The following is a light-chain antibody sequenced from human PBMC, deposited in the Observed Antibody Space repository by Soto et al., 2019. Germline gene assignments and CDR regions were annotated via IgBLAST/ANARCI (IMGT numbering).Light chain of an antibody. CDR1: QSVSSSD. J-gene: IGKJ1*01. V-gene: IGKV3D-20*01. CDR3: QQYGSSPWT. Sequence: EIVLTQSPATLSLSPGERATLSCGASQSVSSSDLAWYQQKPGLSPRLLIYDASSRATGIPDRFSGSGSGTDFTLRISRLEPEDFAVYYCQQYGSSPWTFGQGTKVEIK. CDR2: DAS.